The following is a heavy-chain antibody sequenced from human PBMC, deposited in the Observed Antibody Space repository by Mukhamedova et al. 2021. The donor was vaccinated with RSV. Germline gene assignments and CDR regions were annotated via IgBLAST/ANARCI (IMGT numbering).Heavy chain of an antibody. Sequence: KFQGRVTITRDTSASTAYMELSSLRSEDTAVYYCARGIGYSSGWYFGPIFDYWGQGTLVTVSS. CDR3: ARGIGYSSGWYFGPIFDY. V-gene: IGHV1-3*01. D-gene: IGHD6-19*01. J-gene: IGHJ4*02.